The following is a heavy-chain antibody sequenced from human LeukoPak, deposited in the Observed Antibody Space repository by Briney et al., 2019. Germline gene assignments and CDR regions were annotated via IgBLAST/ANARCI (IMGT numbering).Heavy chain of an antibody. CDR3: VRTTLYGDYFDY. Sequence: SETLSLTCTVSGASISSYYWSWLRQPPGKGLEWIGYIFYSGSTNYNPSLKSRVTISVDTSKNQFSLKLSSVTAADTAVFYCVRTTLYGDYFDYWGQGTLVTVSS. CDR2: IFYSGST. V-gene: IGHV4-59*01. CDR1: GASISSYY. D-gene: IGHD4-17*01. J-gene: IGHJ4*02.